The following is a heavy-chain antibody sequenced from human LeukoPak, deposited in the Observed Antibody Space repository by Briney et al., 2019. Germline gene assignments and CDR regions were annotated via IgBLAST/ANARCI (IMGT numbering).Heavy chain of an antibody. J-gene: IGHJ4*02. CDR2: INSGSDYI. D-gene: IGHD2-21*02. CDR3: AKAVDDYFFDY. Sequence: GGSLRLSCAASGFTFSSYSMTWVRQAPGKGLEWVSSINSGSDYILYADSVKGRFTISRDNAKNSLYLQMNSLRAEDTAAYYCAKAVDDYFFDYWGQGTLVTVSS. V-gene: IGHV3-21*04. CDR1: GFTFSSYS.